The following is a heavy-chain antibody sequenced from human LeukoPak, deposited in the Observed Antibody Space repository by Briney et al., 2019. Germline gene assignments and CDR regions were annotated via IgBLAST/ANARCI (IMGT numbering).Heavy chain of an antibody. J-gene: IGHJ4*02. V-gene: IGHV1-2*02. CDR2: INPNSGGT. D-gene: IGHD3-22*01. CDR1: GYTFTGYY. Sequence: ASVKVSCKASGYTFTGYYMHWVRQAPGQGLEWMGWINPNSGGTNYAQKFQGRVTMTRDTSISTAYMELSRLRSEDTAVYYCARQRQYYYDSSGYYYFDYWGQGTLVTVSS. CDR3: ARQRQYYYDSSGYYYFDY.